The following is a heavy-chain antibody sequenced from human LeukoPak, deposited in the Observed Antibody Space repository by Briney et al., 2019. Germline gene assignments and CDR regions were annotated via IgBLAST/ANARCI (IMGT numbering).Heavy chain of an antibody. D-gene: IGHD3-9*01. CDR2: ITGSGGRT. CDR3: AKVDILSRGGVLTEFDY. J-gene: IGHJ4*02. CDR1: GFTFGSFA. V-gene: IGHV3-23*01. Sequence: GGSLRLSCAAFGFTFGSFAMTWVRQAPGKGLEWVSAITGSGGRTYYADSVKGRFTISRDNSKNTLYLQMNSLRAEDTAVYYCAKVDILSRGGVLTEFDYWGQGTLVTVSS.